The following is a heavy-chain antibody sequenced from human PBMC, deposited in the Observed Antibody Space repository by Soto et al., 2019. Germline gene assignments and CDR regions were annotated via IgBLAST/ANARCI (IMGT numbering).Heavy chain of an antibody. CDR3: ATPGGTYHNYYYYGMDV. Sequence: GESLKISCKGSGYSFTSYWIGWVRQMPGKGLEWMGIIYPGDSDTRYSPSFQGQVTISADKSISTAYLQWSSLKASDTAMYYCATPGGTYHNYYYYGMDVWGQGTTVTVSS. CDR2: IYPGDSDT. V-gene: IGHV5-51*01. D-gene: IGHD1-26*01. J-gene: IGHJ6*02. CDR1: GYSFTSYW.